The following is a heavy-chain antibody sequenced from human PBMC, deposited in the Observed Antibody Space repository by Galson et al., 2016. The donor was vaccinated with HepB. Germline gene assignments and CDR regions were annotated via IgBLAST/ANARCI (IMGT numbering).Heavy chain of an antibody. D-gene: IGHD5-18*01. V-gene: IGHV1-46*01. J-gene: IGHJ4*02. CDR3: ARGGRIQLWLLSY. Sequence: SVKVSCKASGYTFTSYYLHWVRQAPGQGLEWMGIINPSGGVTSYAQKFQGRVTMTSDTSTSTVYMELSSLTSDDSAVYYCARGGRIQLWLLSYWGQGTLVTVSS. CDR2: INPSGGVT. CDR1: GYTFTSYY.